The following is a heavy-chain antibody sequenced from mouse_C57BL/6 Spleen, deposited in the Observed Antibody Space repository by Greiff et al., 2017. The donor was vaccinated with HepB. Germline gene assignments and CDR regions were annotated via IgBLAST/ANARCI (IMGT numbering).Heavy chain of an antibody. Sequence: VKLVESGAELVKPGASVKISCKASGYAFSSYWMNWVKQRPGKGLEWIGQIYPGDGDTNYNGKFKGKATLTADKSSSTAYMQLSSLTSEDSAVYFCARRDYSYYAMDYWGQGTSVTVSS. CDR2: IYPGDGDT. D-gene: IGHD2-12*01. V-gene: IGHV1-80*01. CDR1: GYAFSSYW. CDR3: ARRDYSYYAMDY. J-gene: IGHJ4*01.